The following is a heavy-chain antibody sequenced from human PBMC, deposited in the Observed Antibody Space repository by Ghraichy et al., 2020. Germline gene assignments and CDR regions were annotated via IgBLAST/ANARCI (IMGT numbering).Heavy chain of an antibody. CDR3: ARARGIAARPYYGMDV. V-gene: IGHV4-59*01. CDR2: IYHSGST. J-gene: IGHJ6*02. CDR1: GGSISPYY. Sequence: SETLSLTCSVSGGSISPYYWSWIRQPPGKGLEWIGYIYHSGSTDYNPSLKSRVTISVDTSNNHFSLKVTSVTAADTAIYYCARARGIAARPYYGMDVWGQGTTVTVSS. D-gene: IGHD6-6*01.